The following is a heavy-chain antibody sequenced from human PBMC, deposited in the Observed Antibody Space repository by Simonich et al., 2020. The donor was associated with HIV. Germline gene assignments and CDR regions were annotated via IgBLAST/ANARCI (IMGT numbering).Heavy chain of an antibody. CDR2: IDPGDSDT. CDR1: GYSFTNYW. Sequence: EVQLVQSGAEVKKPGESLKISCKGSGYSFTNYWIGWVRQMPGKGLEWMGIIDPGDSDTSYSPCFQGQVTISADKSISTAYLQWSSLKASDTAMYYCARHGLTHAAAGQSFDYWGQGTLVTVSS. J-gene: IGHJ4*02. D-gene: IGHD6-13*01. V-gene: IGHV5-51*01. CDR3: ARHGLTHAAAGQSFDY.